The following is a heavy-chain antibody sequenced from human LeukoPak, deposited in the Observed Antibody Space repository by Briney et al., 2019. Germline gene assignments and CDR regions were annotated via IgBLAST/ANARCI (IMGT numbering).Heavy chain of an antibody. V-gene: IGHV4-34*01. CDR1: GGSFSGYY. CDR3: ARRSSFGIVGAIDY. CDR2: INHSGST. Sequence: SETLSLTCAVYGGSFSGYYWSWIRQPPGKRLEWIEEINHSGSTNYNPSLKSRVTISVDTSKNQFSLKLSSVTAADTAVFYCARRSSFGIVGAIDYWGQGTLVTVSS. D-gene: IGHD1-26*01. J-gene: IGHJ4*02.